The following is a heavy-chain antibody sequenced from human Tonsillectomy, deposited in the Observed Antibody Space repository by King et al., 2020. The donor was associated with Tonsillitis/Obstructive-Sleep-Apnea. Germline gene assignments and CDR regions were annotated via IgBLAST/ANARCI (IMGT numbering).Heavy chain of an antibody. J-gene: IGHJ3*02. D-gene: IGHD6-19*01. CDR2: IYYSGST. CDR1: GGSISSSRHY. V-gene: IGHV4-39*01. CDR3: ARPGIAVTGTWAFDI. Sequence: QLQESGPGLVKPSETLSLTCTVSGGSISSSRHYWGWIRQPPGKGLEWIGSIYYSGSTYYNPSLKSRVTMSVDTSKDQFSLKLSSVTAADTAVYYCARPGIAVTGTWAFDIWGQGTMVTVSS.